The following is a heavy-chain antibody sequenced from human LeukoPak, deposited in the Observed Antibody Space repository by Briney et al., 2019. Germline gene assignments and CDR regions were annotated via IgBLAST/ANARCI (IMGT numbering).Heavy chain of an antibody. CDR3: AREGGPTRREQIYYMDV. J-gene: IGHJ6*03. CDR1: GYTFTSYY. D-gene: IGHD1-26*01. CDR2: INPSGGST. V-gene: IGHV1-46*01. Sequence: ASVKVSCKASGYTFTSYYMHWVRQAPGQGLEWMGIINPSGGSTSYAQKFQGRVTMTRDTSTSTVYMELSSLRSEDTAVYYCAREGGPTRREQIYYMDVWGKGTTVTISS.